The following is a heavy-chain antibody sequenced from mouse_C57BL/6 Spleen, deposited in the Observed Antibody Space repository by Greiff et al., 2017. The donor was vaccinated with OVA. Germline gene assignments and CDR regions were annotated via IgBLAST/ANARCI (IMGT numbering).Heavy chain of an antibody. Sequence: QVQLQQSGPELVKPGASVKISCKASGYAFSSSWMNWVKQRPGKGLEWIGRIYPGDGDTNYNGKFKGKATLTADKSSSTAYMQLSSLTSEDSAVYFCASAYYGPLDYWGQGTLVTVSA. CDR1: GYAFSSSW. CDR2: IYPGDGDT. CDR3: ASAYYGPLDY. V-gene: IGHV1-82*01. J-gene: IGHJ3*01. D-gene: IGHD1-2*01.